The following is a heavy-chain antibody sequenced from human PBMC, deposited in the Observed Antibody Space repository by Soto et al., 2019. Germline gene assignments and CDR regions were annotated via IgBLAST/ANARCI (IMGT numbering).Heavy chain of an antibody. Sequence: QVQLQESGPGLVKPSQTLSLTCTVSGGSISSAAYYCSWIRQHLGKGLEWIGYISNSGSTYYNPSLKSRVIISVDTSKNQFSLSLTSVTAADPAVYYCAREYTYGSNFFDCWGQGALVTVSS. V-gene: IGHV4-31*03. CDR1: GGSISSAAYY. CDR2: ISNSGST. D-gene: IGHD2-2*02. CDR3: AREYTYGSNFFDC. J-gene: IGHJ4*02.